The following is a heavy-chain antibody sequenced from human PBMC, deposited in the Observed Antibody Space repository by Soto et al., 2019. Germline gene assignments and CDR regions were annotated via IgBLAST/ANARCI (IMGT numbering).Heavy chain of an antibody. CDR1: GFSVSVNY. J-gene: IGHJ2*01. D-gene: IGHD2-21*01. CDR2: VYSGGST. CDR3: ASLFRISPRSFDL. V-gene: IGHV3-53*01. Sequence: LRLSCAASGFSVSVNYMSWVRQAPGKGLECVSVVYSGGSTYYTDSVKGRFTISRDNSRNTVLLQMNSLRAEDTAVYYCASLFRISPRSFDLWGRGTLVTVSS.